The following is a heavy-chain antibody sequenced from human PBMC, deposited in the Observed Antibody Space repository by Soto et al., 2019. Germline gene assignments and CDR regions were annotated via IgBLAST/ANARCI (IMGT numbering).Heavy chain of an antibody. D-gene: IGHD3-10*01. CDR2: IYYSGST. V-gene: IGHV4-39*01. CDR1: GGSISSSSYY. CDR3: ARQRQNNYXGSGISWIVHYYYGMDV. Sequence: SETLSLTCTVSGGSISSSSYYWGWIRQPPGKGLEWIGSIYYSGSTYYNPSLKSRVTISVDTSKNQFSLKLSSVTAADTAVYYCARQRQNNYXGSGISWIVHYYYGMDVWGQGTTVTVSS. J-gene: IGHJ6*02.